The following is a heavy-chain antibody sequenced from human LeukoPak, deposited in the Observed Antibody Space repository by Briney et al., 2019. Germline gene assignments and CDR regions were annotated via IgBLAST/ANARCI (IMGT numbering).Heavy chain of an antibody. CDR1: GFTFDDYA. CDR2: ISWNSGSI. J-gene: IGHJ4*02. Sequence: PGRSLRLSCAASGFTFDDYAMHWVRQAPGKGLERVSGISWNSGSIGYADSVKGRFTISRDNAKNSLYLQMNSLRAEDTALCYCAKDLGYSGYDSIFDYWGQGTLVTVSS. CDR3: AKDLGYSGYDSIFDY. D-gene: IGHD5-12*01. V-gene: IGHV3-9*01.